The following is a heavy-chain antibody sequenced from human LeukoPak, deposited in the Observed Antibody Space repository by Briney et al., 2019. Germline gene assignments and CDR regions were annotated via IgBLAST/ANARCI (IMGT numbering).Heavy chain of an antibody. CDR2: MNPNSGNT. J-gene: IGHJ3*02. CDR1: GYTFTSYD. D-gene: IGHD3-10*01. Sequence: ASVKVSCKASGYTFTSYDINWVRQATGQGLEWMGWMNPNSGNTGYAQKFQGRVAMTRNTSISTAYMELSSLRSEDTAVYYCATYGSGSTDAFDIWGQGTMVTVSS. V-gene: IGHV1-8*01. CDR3: ATYGSGSTDAFDI.